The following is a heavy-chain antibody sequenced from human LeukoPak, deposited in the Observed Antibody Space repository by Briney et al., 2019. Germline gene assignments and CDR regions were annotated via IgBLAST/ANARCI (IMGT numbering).Heavy chain of an antibody. CDR3: ARQITFGGVEFDP. J-gene: IGHJ5*02. V-gene: IGHV5-51*01. D-gene: IGHD3-16*01. CDR2: IYPGDSDA. Sequence: GESLKVSCKGSGYSFTTYWIGWVRQMPGKGLEWMGIIYPGDSDARYGPSFQGQVTISVDKSINTAYLQWSSLKASDTTMYYCARQITFGGVEFDPWGQGTLVTVPS. CDR1: GYSFTTYW.